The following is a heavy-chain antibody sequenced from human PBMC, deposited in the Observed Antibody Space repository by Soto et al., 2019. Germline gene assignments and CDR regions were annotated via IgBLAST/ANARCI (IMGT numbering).Heavy chain of an antibody. CDR3: ARDPYGGTSLYFDY. CDR1: GFTFSSYA. J-gene: IGHJ4*02. V-gene: IGHV3-30*14. D-gene: IGHD2-15*01. Sequence: QVQLVESGGGVVQPGRSLRLSCAASGFTFSSYAIHWFRQAPGKGLEWVAVISYDGSHKNYGDSVKGRFTISRDHSQNTVYLQMNSLRGEDTAVYYCARDPYGGTSLYFDYWGQGTRVTVSS. CDR2: ISYDGSHK.